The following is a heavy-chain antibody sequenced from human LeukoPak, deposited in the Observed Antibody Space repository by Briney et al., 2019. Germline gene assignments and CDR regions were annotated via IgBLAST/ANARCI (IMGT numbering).Heavy chain of an antibody. J-gene: IGHJ4*02. D-gene: IGHD1-26*01. Sequence: GGSLRLSCAASGFTVSSNYMSWVRQAPGKRLEWVSVIYSGGSTYYADSVKGRFTISRDNSKNTLYLQMNSLRAEDTAVYYCARFGPGIVGATSTGLDYWGQGTLVTVSS. CDR3: ARFGPGIVGATSTGLDY. CDR1: GFTVSSNY. CDR2: IYSGGST. V-gene: IGHV3-53*01.